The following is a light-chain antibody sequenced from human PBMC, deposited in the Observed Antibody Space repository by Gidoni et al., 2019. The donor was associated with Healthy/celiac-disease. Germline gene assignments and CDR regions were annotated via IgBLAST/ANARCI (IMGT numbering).Light chain of an antibody. CDR2: SNN. CDR3: AAWDDSLNGAV. Sequence: SVLTQPPSASGTPGPRVTISWSGSSSNIGSNTVNWYQQLPGTAPKLLIYSNNQRPSGVPDRFSGSKSGTSASLAISGLQSEDEADYYCAAWDDSLNGAVFGGGTQLTVL. J-gene: IGLJ7*01. V-gene: IGLV1-44*01. CDR1: SSNIGSNT.